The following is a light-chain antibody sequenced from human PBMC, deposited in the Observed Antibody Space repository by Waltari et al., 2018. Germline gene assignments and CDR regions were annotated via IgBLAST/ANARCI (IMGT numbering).Light chain of an antibody. CDR2: AGD. CDR3: CSYVGGAKVT. Sequence: QSALTQPASVSGSPGQSITFSCPATASDAGPYKLVSWYQHHPGTAPKLIIYAGDKRPSGVSSRFSASKSGDTASLTISGLQSEDEADYYCCSYVGGAKVTFGGGTKVTVL. CDR1: ASDAGPYKL. J-gene: IGLJ2*01. V-gene: IGLV2-23*01.